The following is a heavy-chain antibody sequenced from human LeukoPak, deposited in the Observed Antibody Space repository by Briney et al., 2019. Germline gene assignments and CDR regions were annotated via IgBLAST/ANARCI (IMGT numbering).Heavy chain of an antibody. CDR3: ARGPIVGATTTLDY. J-gene: IGHJ4*02. CDR1: GFTFSSYA. D-gene: IGHD1-26*01. CDR2: ISYDGSNK. Sequence: GGSLRLSCAASGFTFSSYAMHWVRQAPGKGLEWVAVISYDGSNKYYADSVKGRFTISRDNSKNTLYLQMNSLRAEDTAVYYCARGPIVGATTTLDYWGQGTLVTVSS. V-gene: IGHV3-30*04.